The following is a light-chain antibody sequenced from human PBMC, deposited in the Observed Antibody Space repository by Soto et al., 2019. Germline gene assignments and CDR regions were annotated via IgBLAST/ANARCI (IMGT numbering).Light chain of an antibody. CDR2: KAS. V-gene: IGKV1-5*03. CDR1: QSISSW. Sequence: DIQMTQSPSTLSASVGDRVTITCRASQSISSWLAWYQQKPGKAPKRLIYKASSLESGVPSRFSGSGSGTEFTLTISSLQPDDFATYYCKQYNSYSWTFGQGTKVEIK. CDR3: KQYNSYSWT. J-gene: IGKJ1*01.